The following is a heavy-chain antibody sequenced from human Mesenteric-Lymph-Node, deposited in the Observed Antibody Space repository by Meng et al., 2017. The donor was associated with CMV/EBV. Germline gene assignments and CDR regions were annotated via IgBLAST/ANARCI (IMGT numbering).Heavy chain of an antibody. V-gene: IGHV1-2*02. CDR1: GYTFTHFY. Sequence: ASVKVSCKASGYTFTHFYIHWVRQAPGQGLEWMGWINPNSDETDYAQRFQCRVTMTRDTSISTAYIDLSRLRSDDTAVYYCAVNYYAERGAFDIWGQGTVVTVSS. D-gene: IGHD3-10*01. CDR3: AVNYYAERGAFDI. J-gene: IGHJ3*02. CDR2: INPNSDET.